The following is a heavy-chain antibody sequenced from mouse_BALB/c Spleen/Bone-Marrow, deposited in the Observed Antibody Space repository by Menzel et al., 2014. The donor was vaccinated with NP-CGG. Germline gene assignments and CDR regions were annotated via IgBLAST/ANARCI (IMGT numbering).Heavy chain of an antibody. Sequence: VHLVESGPGLVAPSQSLSITCTVSGFSLTSYGVHWVRQPPGRGLEWLGVKWAGGTTSYNSALMSRLSISRDNSKSQVFLKMNSLQTDDTAIYSCARTGTKDSFDYWGQGTTLTVSS. CDR2: KWAGGTT. V-gene: IGHV2-9*02. CDR1: GFSLTSYG. D-gene: IGHD4-1*01. J-gene: IGHJ2*01. CDR3: ARTGTKDSFDY.